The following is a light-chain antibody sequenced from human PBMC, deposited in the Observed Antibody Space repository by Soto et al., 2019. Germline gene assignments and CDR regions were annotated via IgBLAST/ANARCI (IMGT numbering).Light chain of an antibody. CDR3: QHYNSYSEA. CDR1: QTISSW. V-gene: IGKV1-5*03. J-gene: IGKJ1*01. CDR2: KAS. Sequence: IHMTQSPSTLSDSVQDIVTNTFRASQTISSWLAWYQQKPGKAPKLLIYKASTLKSGVPSRFSGSGSGTEFTLTISSLQPDDFATYYCQHYNSYSEAFGQGTKVDIK.